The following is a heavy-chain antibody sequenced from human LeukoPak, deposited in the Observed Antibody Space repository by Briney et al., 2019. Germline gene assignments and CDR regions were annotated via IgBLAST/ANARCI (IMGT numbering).Heavy chain of an antibody. CDR2: IYSGGST. Sequence: GGSLRLSCAASGFTVSSNYMSWVRQAPGKGLEWVSVIYSGGSTHYADSVKGRFTISRDNSKNTLYLQMTSLRAEDTAVYYCVKDDAYYYVSGSYPSWGRGTLVTVSS. D-gene: IGHD3-10*01. V-gene: IGHV3-66*01. J-gene: IGHJ4*02. CDR1: GFTVSSNY. CDR3: VKDDAYYYVSGSYPS.